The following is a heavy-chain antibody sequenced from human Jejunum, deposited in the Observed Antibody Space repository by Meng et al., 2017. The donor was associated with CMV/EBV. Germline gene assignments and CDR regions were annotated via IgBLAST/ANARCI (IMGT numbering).Heavy chain of an antibody. CDR2: IRSKANTYAT. V-gene: IGHV3-73*01. Sequence: SGFPFRGSAIHWVRQASGKGLEWVGRIRSKANTYATSYAASVKGRFTISRDDSKNTAYLQMNSLKTEDTAVYYCARLSSYSFAYGYWGQGTLVTVSS. J-gene: IGHJ4*02. D-gene: IGHD5-18*01. CDR3: ARLSSYSFAYGY. CDR1: GFPFRGSA.